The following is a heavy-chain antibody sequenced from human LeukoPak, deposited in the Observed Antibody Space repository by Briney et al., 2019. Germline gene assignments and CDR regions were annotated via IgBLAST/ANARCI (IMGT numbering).Heavy chain of an antibody. Sequence: GGSLRLSCAASGFTFSSYAMNWVRQAPGKGLEWVSSVSSTGTYIYYADLVEGRFTISRDNAKNSLSLQMNSLRAEDTAVYYCAKDRDSSSSGWFDPWGQGTLVTVSS. CDR1: GFTFSSYA. CDR3: AKDRDSSSSGWFDP. D-gene: IGHD6-6*01. V-gene: IGHV3-21*01. J-gene: IGHJ5*02. CDR2: VSSTGTYI.